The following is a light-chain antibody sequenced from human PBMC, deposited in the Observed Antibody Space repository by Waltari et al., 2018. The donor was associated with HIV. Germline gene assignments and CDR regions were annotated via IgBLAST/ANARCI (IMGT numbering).Light chain of an antibody. CDR1: QSVNSN. J-gene: IGKJ1*01. V-gene: IGKV3-15*01. CDR3: HHYNNWRET. Sequence: DILMTQSRATLSVSPGERATLSCRASQSVNSNLAWYQQKPGKTPRLLIYGTPTRATDIPARFSGSGSGTEFTLTISSLQSEDFAVYYCHHYNNWRETFGQGTKVEIK. CDR2: GTP.